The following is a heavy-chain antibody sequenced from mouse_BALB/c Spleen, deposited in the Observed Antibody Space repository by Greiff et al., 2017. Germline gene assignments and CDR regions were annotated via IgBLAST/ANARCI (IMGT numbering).Heavy chain of an antibody. CDR1: GFTFSSYA. Sequence: DVMLEESGGGLVKPGGSLKLSCAASGFTFSSYAMSWVRQTPEKRLEWVASISSGGGTYYPDSVKGGFTISRDNARNILYLQMSSMRSEDTAMYYCARYRVGYEVAWFAYWGQGTLVTVSA. CDR3: ARYRVGYEVAWFAY. J-gene: IGHJ3*01. D-gene: IGHD2-14*01. V-gene: IGHV5-6-5*01. CDR2: ISSGGGT.